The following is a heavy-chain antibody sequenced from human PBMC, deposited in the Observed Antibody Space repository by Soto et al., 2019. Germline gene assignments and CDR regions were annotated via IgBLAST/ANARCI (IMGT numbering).Heavy chain of an antibody. Sequence: GASVQVSCQASGYTFPSYYMHWVRQAPGQGLEWMGIINPSGGSTSYAQKFQGRVTMTRDTSTSTVYMELSSLRSEDTAVYYCARDRLPGYDFWSARRWFDPWGQGILVTVSS. CDR3: ARDRLPGYDFWSARRWFDP. J-gene: IGHJ5*02. CDR1: GYTFPSYY. D-gene: IGHD3-3*01. CDR2: INPSGGST. V-gene: IGHV1-46*01.